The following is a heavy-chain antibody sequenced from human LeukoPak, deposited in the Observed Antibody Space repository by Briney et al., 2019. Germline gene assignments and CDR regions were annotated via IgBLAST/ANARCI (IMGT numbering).Heavy chain of an antibody. Sequence: SETLSLTCAVYGGSFSGYYWSWIRQPPGKGLEWIGEINHSGSTNYNPSLKSRVTRSVDTSKNQFSLKLSSVTAADTAFYYCASQGHHGKIVGTTLSYFYMDVWGKGTTVTVSS. CDR2: INHSGST. CDR3: ASQGHHGKIVGTTLSYFYMDV. J-gene: IGHJ6*03. D-gene: IGHD1-26*01. V-gene: IGHV4-34*01. CDR1: GGSFSGYY.